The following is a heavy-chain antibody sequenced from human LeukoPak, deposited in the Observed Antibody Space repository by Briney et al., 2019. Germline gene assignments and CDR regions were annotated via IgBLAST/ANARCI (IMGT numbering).Heavy chain of an antibody. CDR1: GGSISSYY. J-gene: IGHJ5*02. D-gene: IGHD3-22*01. V-gene: IGHV4-59*01. CDR3: ARETYYYDSSGTGWFDP. CDR2: IYYSGST. Sequence: SETLSLTCTVSGGSISSYYWSWIRQPPGKGLEWIGYIYYSGSTNYNPSLKSRVTISVDTSKNQFSLKLSSVTAADTAVYYCARETYYYDSSGTGWFDPWGQGTLVTVSS.